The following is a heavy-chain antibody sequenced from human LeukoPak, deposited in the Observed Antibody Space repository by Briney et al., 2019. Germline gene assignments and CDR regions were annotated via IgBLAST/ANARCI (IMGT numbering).Heavy chain of an antibody. D-gene: IGHD3-22*01. CDR2: ISAYNGNT. CDR1: GYTFTSYG. Sequence: GASVKVSCKASGYTFTSYGISWVRQAPGQGLEWMGWISAYNGNTNYAQKLQGRVTMTTDTSTSTAYMELRSLRSDDTAVYYCARDSGDDSSGYYKYYFDYWGQGTLVTVSS. J-gene: IGHJ4*02. CDR3: ARDSGDDSSGYYKYYFDY. V-gene: IGHV1-18*01.